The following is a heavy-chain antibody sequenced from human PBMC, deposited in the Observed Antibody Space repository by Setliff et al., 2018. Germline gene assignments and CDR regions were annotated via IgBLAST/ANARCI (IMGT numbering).Heavy chain of an antibody. J-gene: IGHJ4*02. Sequence: SETLSLTCTVSGGSISSGSYYWSWIRQPAGKGLEWIGHIYIGGSANYNPSLKSRVTMSVDTSKKQFSLKVSSVTAADTAVYYCARSFSRREKFLLDYWGQGALVTVSS. CDR3: ARSFSRREKFLLDY. CDR2: IYIGGSA. V-gene: IGHV4-61*09. CDR1: GGSISSGSYY.